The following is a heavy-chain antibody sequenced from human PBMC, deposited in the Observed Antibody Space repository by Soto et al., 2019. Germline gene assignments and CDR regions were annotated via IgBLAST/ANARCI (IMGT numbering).Heavy chain of an antibody. D-gene: IGHD2-15*01. CDR2: ITSSGGGT. CDR3: TKDRCGDTCFSDFDY. J-gene: IGHJ4*02. V-gene: IGHV3-23*01. CDR1: GFTFSNYA. Sequence: EVQLLESGGDLVQPGGSLRLSCAASGFTFSNYAMNWVRQAPGKGLEWFSGITSSGGGTYYADSVKGRFTISRDNAKNTLYLQMNSLRAEDTAIYYCTKDRCGDTCFSDFDYWGQVALVTDSS.